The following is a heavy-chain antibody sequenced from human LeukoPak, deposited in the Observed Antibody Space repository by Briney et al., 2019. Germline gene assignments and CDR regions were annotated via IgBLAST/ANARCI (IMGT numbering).Heavy chain of an antibody. J-gene: IGHJ3*02. CDR3: ARGDGYTSAAYFDI. V-gene: IGHV4-59*01. D-gene: IGHD5-24*01. CDR1: GGSISSYY. CDR2: IYYSGST. Sequence: SETLSLTCTVSGGSISSYYWSWIRQPPGKGLEWIGYIYYSGSTNYNPSLKSRVTISVDTSKNQFSLKLSSVIAADTAVYYCARGDGYTSAAYFDIWGQGTMVTVSS.